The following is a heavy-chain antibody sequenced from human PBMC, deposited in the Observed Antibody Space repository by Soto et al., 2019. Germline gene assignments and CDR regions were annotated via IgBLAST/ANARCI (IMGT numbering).Heavy chain of an antibody. CDR1: GFTFSSYA. D-gene: IGHD6-19*01. Sequence: GWSLRLACAASGFTFSSYAMSWVRQSPGKGLEWVSAISGSGGSTYYADSVKGRFTISRDNSKNTLYLQMNSLRAEDTAVYYCAKTYSSGWYLYFDYWGQGTLVTVSS. CDR3: AKTYSSGWYLYFDY. V-gene: IGHV3-23*01. CDR2: ISGSGGST. J-gene: IGHJ4*02.